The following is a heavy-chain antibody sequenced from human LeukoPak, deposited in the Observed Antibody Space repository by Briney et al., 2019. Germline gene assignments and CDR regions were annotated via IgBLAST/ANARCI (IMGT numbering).Heavy chain of an antibody. CDR2: ISYDGSNK. V-gene: IGHV3-30-3*01. Sequence: PGRSLRLSCAASGFTFSSYAMHWVRQVPGKGLEWVAVISYDGSNKYYADSVKGRFTISRDNSKNTLYLQMNSLRAEDTAVYYCARDLPWFDPWGQGTLVTVSS. CDR3: ARDLPWFDP. J-gene: IGHJ5*02. CDR1: GFTFSSYA.